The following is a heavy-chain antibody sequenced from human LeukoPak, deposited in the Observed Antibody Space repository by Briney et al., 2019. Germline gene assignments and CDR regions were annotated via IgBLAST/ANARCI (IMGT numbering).Heavy chain of an antibody. CDR1: GGSISSNSYY. D-gene: IGHD6-19*01. CDR3: ARGGRDDSGPIPIDY. CDR2: IYSSGST. J-gene: IGHJ4*02. Sequence: SETLSLTCTVSGGSISSNSYYWGWIRQPPGKGLEWVGSIYSSGSTNYNPSLKSRVTISVDTSKNQFSLKLSSVTAADTAVYYCARGGRDDSGPIPIDYWGQGTLVTVS. V-gene: IGHV4-39*07.